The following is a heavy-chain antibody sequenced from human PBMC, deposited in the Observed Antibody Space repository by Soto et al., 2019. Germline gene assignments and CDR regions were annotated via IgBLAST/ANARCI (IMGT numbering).Heavy chain of an antibody. D-gene: IGHD2-2*01. CDR1: GFTFSSYA. Sequence: GGSLRLSCAASGFTFSSYAMSWVRQAPGKGLEWVSAISGSGGSTYYADSVKGRFTISRDNSKNTLYLQMNSLRAEDTAVYYCAKEDINIVVVPAAAIDYWGQGTLVTVSS. CDR2: ISGSGGST. J-gene: IGHJ4*02. CDR3: AKEDINIVVVPAAAIDY. V-gene: IGHV3-23*01.